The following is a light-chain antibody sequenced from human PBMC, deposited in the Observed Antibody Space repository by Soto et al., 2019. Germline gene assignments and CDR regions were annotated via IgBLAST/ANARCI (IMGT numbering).Light chain of an antibody. CDR3: QQYNTYPLT. V-gene: IGKV1-5*03. J-gene: IGKJ4*01. CDR1: QSISAW. Sequence: DIQMTQSPSTLSASVGDRVTITCRASQSISAWLAWYQQKPGKAPNLLIYKASSLESGVPSRFSGSGSGTEFTLTISSLQPDDSATYYCQQYNTYPLTFGGGTTVEIK. CDR2: KAS.